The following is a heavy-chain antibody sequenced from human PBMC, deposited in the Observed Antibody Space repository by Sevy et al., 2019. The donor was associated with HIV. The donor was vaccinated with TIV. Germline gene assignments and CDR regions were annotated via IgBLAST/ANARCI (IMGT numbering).Heavy chain of an antibody. CDR3: ASNDYGDYVAIGLDY. J-gene: IGHJ4*02. CDR2: ISGSGGST. D-gene: IGHD4-17*01. CDR1: GFTFSSYA. Sequence: GGSLRLSCAASGFTFSSYAMSWVRQAPGKGLEWVSAISGSGGSTYYADSVKGRFTISRDNSKNTLYLQMNSLRAEDTDVYYCASNDYGDYVAIGLDYWGQGTLVTVSS. V-gene: IGHV3-23*01.